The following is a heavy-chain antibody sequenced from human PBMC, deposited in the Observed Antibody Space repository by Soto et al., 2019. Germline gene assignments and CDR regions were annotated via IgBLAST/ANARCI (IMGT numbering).Heavy chain of an antibody. CDR1: GGSISSYY. Sequence: QVQLQESGPGLVKPSETLSLTCTVSGGSISSYYWSWIRQPPGKGLEWIGYNYYSGSTNYNPSLKSQVTISVDTSKNQFSLKLSSVTAADTAVYYCARAWGFYFDYWGQGTLVTVSS. CDR2: NYYSGST. V-gene: IGHV4-59*08. CDR3: ARAWGFYFDY. D-gene: IGHD3-16*01. J-gene: IGHJ4*02.